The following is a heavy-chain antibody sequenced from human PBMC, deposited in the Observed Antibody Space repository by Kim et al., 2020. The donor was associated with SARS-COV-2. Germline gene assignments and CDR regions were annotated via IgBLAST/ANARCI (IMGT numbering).Heavy chain of an antibody. V-gene: IGHV3-23*01. Sequence: GGSLRLSCAAPGLTFRSHAMSWVRQAPGKGLEWVSTISGNGGNTYYADSVRGRFTISRDNSKTTVFLQMNSLRVEDTAVYYCAKMSYFVRSGYERFDPGGEGPQVNVSS. J-gene: IGHJ5*02. D-gene: IGHD3-22*01. CDR1: GLTFRSHA. CDR2: ISGNGGNT. CDR3: AKMSYFVRSGYERFDP.